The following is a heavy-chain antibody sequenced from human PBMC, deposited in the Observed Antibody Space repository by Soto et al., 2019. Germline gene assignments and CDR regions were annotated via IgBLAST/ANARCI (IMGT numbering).Heavy chain of an antibody. CDR1: GYSFTSYW. CDR2: IYPGASDT. V-gene: IGHV5-51*01. Sequence: PXESLQISRKCSGYSFTSYWIGLVPQMPGKGLEWMGIIYPGASDTRHSPSLLGKVTISAAKSLSTAYLQWSSLKASDTAMYYCARSILAQDFDYWGQGTLVTVSS. J-gene: IGHJ4*02. CDR3: ARSILAQDFDY.